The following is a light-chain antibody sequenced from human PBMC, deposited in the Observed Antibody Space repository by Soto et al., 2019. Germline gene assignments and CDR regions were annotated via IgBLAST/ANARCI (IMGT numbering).Light chain of an antibody. CDR2: GAS. CDR3: QYCAISAGT. J-gene: IGKJ1*01. CDR1: QSVRDTY. Sequence: IVLTQSRDTLSLSPGERATLSCRASQSVRDTYLAWYQQKPGQAPSLLIYGASNRATGVPDRFSGSGSGTDFALTISRLEPEDFALYYCQYCAISAGTFGQGTKVDIK. V-gene: IGKV3-20*01.